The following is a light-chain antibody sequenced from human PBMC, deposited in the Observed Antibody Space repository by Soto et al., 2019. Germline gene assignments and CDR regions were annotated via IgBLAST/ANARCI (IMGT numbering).Light chain of an antibody. CDR2: DVS. V-gene: IGLV2-11*01. CDR1: SSDIGAYDY. Sequence: QSALTQPRSVSGSLGQSVTISCTGTSSDIGAYDYVSWYQQLPDKAPRIMIYDVSERPSGVPDRFSGSKSGNTASLTISGLQAEDEGDYYCCSYAGRYIGIFGGGTKVTVL. J-gene: IGLJ2*01. CDR3: CSYAGRYIGI.